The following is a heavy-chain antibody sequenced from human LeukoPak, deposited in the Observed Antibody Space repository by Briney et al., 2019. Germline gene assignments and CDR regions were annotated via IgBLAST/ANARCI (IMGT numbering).Heavy chain of an antibody. Sequence: PGGSLRLSCAASGFTFSSYAMSWVRQAPGKGLEWVSAISGSGGSTYYADSVKGRFTISRDNSKNTLYLQMNSLRAGDTAVYYCAKDWSGYPYYYYYYMDVWGKGTTVTVSS. D-gene: IGHD3-3*01. CDR1: GFTFSSYA. V-gene: IGHV3-23*01. CDR3: AKDWSGYPYYYYYYMDV. J-gene: IGHJ6*03. CDR2: ISGSGGST.